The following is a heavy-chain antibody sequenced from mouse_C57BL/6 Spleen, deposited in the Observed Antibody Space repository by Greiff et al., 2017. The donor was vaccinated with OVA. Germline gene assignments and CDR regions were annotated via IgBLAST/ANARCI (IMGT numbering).Heavy chain of an antibody. D-gene: IGHD1-1*01. V-gene: IGHV1-72*01. J-gene: IGHJ4*01. CDR3: ARSYYGSSYDYYAMDY. CDR2: IDTNSGGT. Sequence: QVQLQQSGAELVKPGASVKLSCKASGYTFTSYWMHWVKQRPGRGLEWIGRIDTNSGGTKYNEKFKSKVTMTVDKPSSTAYMQLMSLTSADSAVYYCARSYYGSSYDYYAMDYWGQGTSVTVSS. CDR1: GYTFTSYW.